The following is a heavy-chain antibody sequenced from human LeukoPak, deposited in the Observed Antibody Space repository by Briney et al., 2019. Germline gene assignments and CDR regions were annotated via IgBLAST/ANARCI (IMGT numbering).Heavy chain of an antibody. D-gene: IGHD3-22*01. J-gene: IGHJ4*02. CDR1: GGSISSYY. CDR2: IYYSGST. Sequence: PSETLSLTCTVSGGSISSYYWSWIRQPPGKGLEWIGYIYYSGSTNYNPSLKSRVTISVDTSKNQFSLKLSSVTAADTAVYYCASLESLYDSSSPPKYYFDYWGQGTLVTVSS. V-gene: IGHV4-59*12. CDR3: ASLESLYDSSSPPKYYFDY.